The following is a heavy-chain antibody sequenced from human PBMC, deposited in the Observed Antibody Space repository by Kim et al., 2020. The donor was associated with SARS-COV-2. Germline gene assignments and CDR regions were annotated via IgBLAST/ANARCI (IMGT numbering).Heavy chain of an antibody. Sequence: SETLSLTCTVSGGSISSSSYYWGWIRQPPGKGLEWIGSIYYSGSTYYNPSLKSRVTISVDTSKNQFSLKLSSVTAADTAVYYCARRFLGYCSSTSCYDFDYWGQGTLVTVSS. V-gene: IGHV4-39*01. CDR2: IYYSGST. CDR1: GGSISSSSYY. J-gene: IGHJ4*02. CDR3: ARRFLGYCSSTSCYDFDY. D-gene: IGHD2-2*01.